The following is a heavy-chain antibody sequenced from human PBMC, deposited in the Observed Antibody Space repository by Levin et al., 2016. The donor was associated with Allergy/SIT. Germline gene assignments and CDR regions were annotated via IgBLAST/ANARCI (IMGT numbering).Heavy chain of an antibody. J-gene: IGHJ4*02. V-gene: IGHV3-23*01. Sequence: WIRQPPGKGLEWVSAISGSGGSTYYADSVKGRFTISRDNSKNTLYLQMNSLRAEDTAVYYCANADRGEQLVHYWGQGTLVTVSS. CDR3: ANADRGEQLVHY. D-gene: IGHD6-13*01. CDR2: ISGSGGST.